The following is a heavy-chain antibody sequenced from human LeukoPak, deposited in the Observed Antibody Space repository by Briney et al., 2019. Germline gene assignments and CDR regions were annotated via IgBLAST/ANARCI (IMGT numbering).Heavy chain of an antibody. CDR3: ARDVDFDY. J-gene: IGHJ4*02. V-gene: IGHV3-53*01. CDR2: IYSGGST. CDR1: GFTFNNYA. Sequence: GGSLRLSCAASGFTFNNYAMSWVRQAPGKGLEWVSVIYSGGSTYYADSVKGRFTISRDNSKNTLYLQMNSLRAEDTAVYYCARDVDFDYWGQGTLVTVSS. D-gene: IGHD2-21*01.